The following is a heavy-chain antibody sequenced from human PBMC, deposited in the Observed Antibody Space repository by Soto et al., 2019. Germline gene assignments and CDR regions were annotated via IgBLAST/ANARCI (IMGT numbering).Heavy chain of an antibody. CDR1: GFTVSSNY. CDR2: IYSGGST. J-gene: IGHJ4*02. Sequence: EVQLVESGGGLVQPGGSLRLSCAASGFTVSSNYMSWVRQAPGKGLEWVSVIYSGGSTYYADSVKGRFTISRDNSKNTLYLQMNSLRAEDTAVYYCARYRCSGGSCYSDYWGQGTLVTVSS. V-gene: IGHV3-66*01. D-gene: IGHD2-15*01. CDR3: ARYRCSGGSCYSDY.